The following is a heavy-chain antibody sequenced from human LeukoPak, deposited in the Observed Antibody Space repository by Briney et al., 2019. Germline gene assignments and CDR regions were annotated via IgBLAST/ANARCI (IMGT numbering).Heavy chain of an antibody. Sequence: SETLSLTCTVSGYSISSAYYWGWIRQPPGKGLEWIGSIYHTGSTYYNPSLKSRLLISVDTSKNQFSLKLSSVTAADTAVYFCARDLVTVTKGFDMWGQGTMVSVSS. V-gene: IGHV4-38-2*02. CDR3: ARDLVTVTKGFDM. J-gene: IGHJ3*02. CDR2: IYHTGST. CDR1: GYSISSAYY. D-gene: IGHD4-17*01.